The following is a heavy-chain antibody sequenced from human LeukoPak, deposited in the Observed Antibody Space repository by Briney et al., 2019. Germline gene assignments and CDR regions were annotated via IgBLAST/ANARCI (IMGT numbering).Heavy chain of an antibody. CDR3: ARRRYSVYDFDY. D-gene: IGHD5/OR15-5a*01. J-gene: IGHJ4*02. V-gene: IGHV3-53*01. Sequence: PGGSLRLSCAASGFTVSSNYMSWVRQAPGKGLEWVSSISGSGDNTYYADSVKGRFTFSRDNSKNTLYLQMNSLRAEDTAVYYCARRRYSVYDFDYWGQGTLVTVSS. CDR2: ISGSGDNT. CDR1: GFTVSSNY.